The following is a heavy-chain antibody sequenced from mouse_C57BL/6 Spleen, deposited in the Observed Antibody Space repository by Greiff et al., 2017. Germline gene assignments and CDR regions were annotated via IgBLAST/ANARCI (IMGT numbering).Heavy chain of an antibody. D-gene: IGHD1-3*01. J-gene: IGHJ3*01. Sequence: QVQLQQPGAELVKPGASVKLSCKASGYTFTSYWMHWVKQRPGQGLEWIGMIHPNSGSTNYNEKFKSKATLTVDKSSSTDYMQLSSLTSEDSAVYYCARREDNYEDWFAYWGQGTLVTVSA. CDR1: GYTFTSYW. CDR2: IHPNSGST. V-gene: IGHV1-64*01. CDR3: ARREDNYEDWFAY.